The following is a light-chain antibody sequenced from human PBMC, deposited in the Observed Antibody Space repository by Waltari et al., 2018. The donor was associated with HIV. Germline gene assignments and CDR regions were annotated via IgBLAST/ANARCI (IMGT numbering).Light chain of an antibody. CDR3: QSYDSSLSGV. CDR1: SPNTGAGYD. CDR2: GNS. V-gene: IGLV1-40*01. J-gene: IGLJ3*02. Sequence: QSVLTQPPSVSGAPGQRVTISCPGSSPNTGAGYDVHWYQQLPGTAPKLLIYGNSNRPSGVPDRFSGSKSGTSASLAITGLQAEDEADYYCQSYDSSLSGVFGGGTKLTVL.